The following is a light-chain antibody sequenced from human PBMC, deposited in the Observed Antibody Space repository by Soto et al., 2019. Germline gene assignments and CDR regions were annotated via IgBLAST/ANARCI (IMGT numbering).Light chain of an antibody. CDR1: QGIRND. V-gene: IGKV1-17*01. CDR2: ATS. Sequence: DIQMTQSPSSLSASVGDRVTITCRARQGIRNDLGWYQQKPGKAPKRLIYATSSLQSGVPSRFNDSGSGTDCTLTTSSPQPEDFAPYFCLQHNRYPFPFGGGTKVEIK. J-gene: IGKJ4*01. CDR3: LQHNRYPFP.